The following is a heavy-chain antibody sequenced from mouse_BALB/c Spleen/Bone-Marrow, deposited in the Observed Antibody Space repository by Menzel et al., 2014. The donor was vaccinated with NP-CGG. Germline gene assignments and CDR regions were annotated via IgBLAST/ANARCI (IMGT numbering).Heavy chain of an antibody. CDR2: IYGGTGTT. CDR1: GIDLSSYP. Sequence: EESGGRLVTPGTPLTLTCTVSGIDLSSYPVSWVRQAPGKGLEWIGNIYGGTGTTDYASWAKGRFTVSRASSTTVDLKMTSLTTEDTATYFCARVFDLWGQGTLVAVSS. J-gene: IGHJ2*01. CDR3: ARVFDL. V-gene: IGHV5-9*04.